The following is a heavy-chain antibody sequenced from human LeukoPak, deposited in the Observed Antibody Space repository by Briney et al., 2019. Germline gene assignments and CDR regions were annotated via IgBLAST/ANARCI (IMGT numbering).Heavy chain of an antibody. CDR1: RFTFSSYW. D-gene: IGHD5-18*01. CDR2: IRQDGSEK. V-gene: IGHV3-7*01. Sequence: HPGGSLRLSCAASRFTFSSYWMSWVRQAPGKGLEWVANIRQDGSEKYYVDSVKGRFTISRDNAKNSLYLQMNSPRVEDTAVYYCAREDTALVIAYWGQGTLVTVSS. J-gene: IGHJ4*02. CDR3: AREDTALVIAY.